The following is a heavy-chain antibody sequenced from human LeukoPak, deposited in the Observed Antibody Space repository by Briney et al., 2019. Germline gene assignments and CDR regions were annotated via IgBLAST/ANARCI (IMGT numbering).Heavy chain of an antibody. CDR2: IRYDGSNK. Sequence: GGSLRLSCAASGFTFSSYGMHWVRQAPGKGLEWVAFIRYDGSNKYYADSVKGRFTISRDNSKNTLYLQMNSLRAEDTAVYYCASGQWLVQRGAFDIWGQGTMVTVSS. D-gene: IGHD6-19*01. J-gene: IGHJ3*02. CDR3: ASGQWLVQRGAFDI. CDR1: GFTFSSYG. V-gene: IGHV3-30*02.